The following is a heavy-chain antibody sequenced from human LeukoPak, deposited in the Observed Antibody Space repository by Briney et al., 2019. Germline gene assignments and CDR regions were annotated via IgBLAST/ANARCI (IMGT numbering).Heavy chain of an antibody. CDR2: IWYDGSNK. J-gene: IGHJ3*02. CDR1: GFTFSSYG. V-gene: IGHV3-33*06. CDR3: AKDKGRISIAAPKDAFDI. Sequence: GGSLGLSCAASGFTFSSYGMHWVRQAPGKGLEWVAVIWYDGSNKYYADSVKGRFTISRDNSKNTLYLQMNSLRAEDTAIYYCAKDKGRISIAAPKDAFDIWGQGTMVTVSS. D-gene: IGHD6-6*01.